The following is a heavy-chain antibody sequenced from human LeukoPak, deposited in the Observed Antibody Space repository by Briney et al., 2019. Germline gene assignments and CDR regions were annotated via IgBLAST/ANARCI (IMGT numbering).Heavy chain of an antibody. CDR2: ISSSSSYI. J-gene: IGHJ4*02. CDR3: ARVFGIAVAGTPDY. Sequence: GGTLRLSRAASGFTFSSYSVNWVRQAPGKGLEWVPSISSSSSYIYYADAVKGRFTISRDNAKNSLYLQMNSLRAEDTAVYYCARVFGIAVAGTPDYWGQGTLVTVSS. D-gene: IGHD6-19*01. V-gene: IGHV3-21*01. CDR1: GFTFSSYS.